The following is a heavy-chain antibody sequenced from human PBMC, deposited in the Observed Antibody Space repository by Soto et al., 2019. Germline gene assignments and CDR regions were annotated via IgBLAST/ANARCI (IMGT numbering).Heavy chain of an antibody. CDR1: GKSVYSNSAA. V-gene: IGHV6-1*01. J-gene: IGHJ3*01. Sequence: SQTLSLTCAISGKSVYSNSAAWNWIRQSPSRGLEWLGRTYYRSKWYNDYAVSVKSRITINPDTSKNQFSLQLNSVTPEDTAVYYCARAVRVRVVLPLDAIHFWGPATMVTVS. D-gene: IGHD3-10*01. CDR3: ARAVRVRVVLPLDAIHF. CDR2: TYYRSKWYN.